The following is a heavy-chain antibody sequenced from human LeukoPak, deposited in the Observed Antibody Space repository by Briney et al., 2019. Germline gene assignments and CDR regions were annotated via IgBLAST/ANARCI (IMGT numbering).Heavy chain of an antibody. D-gene: IGHD3-16*02. V-gene: IGHV3-53*01. CDR3: ARGRVWGSYRLGAFDI. J-gene: IGHJ3*02. CDR1: GFTVASNY. Sequence: GGSLRLSCAADGFTVASNYTGWVSQAPRKGLGWVSVIFRGGSTYYADSVKGRFTNSRDNSKNTLYLQMNSLRAEDTAVYYCARGRVWGSYRLGAFDIWGQGTMVTVSS. CDR2: IFRGGST.